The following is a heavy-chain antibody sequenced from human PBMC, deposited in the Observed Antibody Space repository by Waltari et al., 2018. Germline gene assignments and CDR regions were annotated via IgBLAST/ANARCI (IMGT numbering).Heavy chain of an antibody. CDR3: ARGPGWGYYYDSSGYGRSYFDY. D-gene: IGHD3-22*01. CDR2: INPSGGST. V-gene: IGHV1-46*01. Sequence: QVQLVQSGAEVKKPGASVKVSCKASGYTFTSYYMPWVRQAPGQGLEWMGIINPSGGSTSYAQKFQGRVTMTRDTSTSTVYMELSSLRSEDTAVYYCARGPGWGYYYDSSGYGRSYFDYWGQGTLVTVSS. CDR1: GYTFTSYY. J-gene: IGHJ4*02.